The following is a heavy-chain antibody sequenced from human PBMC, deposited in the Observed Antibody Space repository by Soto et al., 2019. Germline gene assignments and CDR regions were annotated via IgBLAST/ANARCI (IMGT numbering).Heavy chain of an antibody. CDR1: GYTFTSYG. Sequence: QVHLVQSGAEVKKPGASVKVSCKGSGYTFTSYGITWMRQAPGQGLEWMGWISAHNGNTDYAQKLQGRVTVTRDTSTSTAYMELRSLRSDDTAVYYFARGRYGDYWGQGALVTVSS. CDR2: ISAHNGNT. CDR3: ARGRYGDY. J-gene: IGHJ4*02. D-gene: IGHD1-1*01. V-gene: IGHV1-18*01.